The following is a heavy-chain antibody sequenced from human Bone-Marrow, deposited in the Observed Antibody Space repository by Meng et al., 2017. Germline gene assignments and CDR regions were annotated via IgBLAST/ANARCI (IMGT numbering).Heavy chain of an antibody. V-gene: IGHV4-34*01. CDR1: GGSFREYY. D-gene: IGHD4-11*01. CDR3: ARGPTTMAHDFDY. J-gene: IGHJ4*02. CDR2: INHSGST. Sequence: QPEQRGAGLFKPSEYLSLTCCVSGGSFREYYWSWIRQPPGKGLKWIGEINHSGSTNYNPSLESRATISVDTSQNNLSLKLSSVTAADSAVYYCARGPTTMAHDFDYWGQGTLVTVSS.